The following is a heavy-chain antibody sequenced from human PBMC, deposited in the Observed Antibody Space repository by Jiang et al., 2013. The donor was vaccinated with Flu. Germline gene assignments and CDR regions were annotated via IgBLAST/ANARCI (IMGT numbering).Heavy chain of an antibody. CDR1: GGSISSGGYY. CDR3: AREALSRYSSSPHYYYYYMDV. J-gene: IGHJ6*03. V-gene: IGHV4-31*03. D-gene: IGHD6-13*01. CDR2: IYYSGST. Sequence: GSGLVKPSQTLSLTCTVSGGSISSGGYYWSWIRQHPGKGLEWIGYIYYSGSTYYNPSLKSRVTISVDTSKNQFSLKLSSVTAADTAVYYCAREALSRYSSSPHYYYYYMDVWGKGTTVTVSS.